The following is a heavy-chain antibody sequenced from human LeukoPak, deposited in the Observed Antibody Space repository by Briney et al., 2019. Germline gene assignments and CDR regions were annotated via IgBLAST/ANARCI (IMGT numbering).Heavy chain of an antibody. J-gene: IGHJ4*02. V-gene: IGHV1-2*06. CDR3: ASDNYYDSSGYYY. CDR1: GYTFTAYY. Sequence: GASVTVSCTASGYTFTAYYMHWVRQAPGQGLEWMGRINPNSGGTNYAQKFQGRATMTRDTSISTAYMELSRLRSDDTAVYYCASDNYYDSSGYYYWGQGTLVTVSS. D-gene: IGHD3-22*01. CDR2: INPNSGGT.